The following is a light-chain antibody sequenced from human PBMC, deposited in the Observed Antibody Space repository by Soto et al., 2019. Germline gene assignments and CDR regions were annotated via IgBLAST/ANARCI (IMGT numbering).Light chain of an antibody. J-gene: IGKJ1*01. V-gene: IGKV3-15*01. CDR3: QESPRT. Sequence: EIVMTQSPATLSVFPGERATVSCRASESISSNLVWYQQKPGQAPRLLIYDATTRATGIPARFSGSGSGTDFTLTISRLEPEDFAVYYCQESPRTFGQGTKVDIK. CDR1: ESISSN. CDR2: DAT.